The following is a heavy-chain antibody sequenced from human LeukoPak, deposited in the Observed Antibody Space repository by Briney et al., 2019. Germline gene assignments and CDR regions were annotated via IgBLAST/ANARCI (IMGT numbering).Heavy chain of an antibody. CDR3: ARGPVLRYFDWLLRHDAFDI. J-gene: IGHJ3*02. CDR1: GYTFTSYD. CDR2: MNPNSGST. Sequence: ASVKVSCKASGYTFTSYDINWVRQATGQGLEWMGWMNPNSGSTGYAQKFQGRVTMTRNTSISTAYMELSSLRSEDTAVYYCARGPVLRYFDWLLRHDAFDIWGQGTMVTVSS. D-gene: IGHD3-9*01. V-gene: IGHV1-8*01.